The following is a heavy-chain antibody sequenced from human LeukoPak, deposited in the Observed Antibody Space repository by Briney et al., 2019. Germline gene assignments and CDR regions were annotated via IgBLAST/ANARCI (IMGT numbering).Heavy chain of an antibody. Sequence: PSETLSLTCTVSGGSISSGRNYCGWVRRPPGKALEWIGSIYDSGSAYFYPSLKSRVTISVDTSKNQFSLKLSSVTAADTAVYYCARDEVLLWFGDLPGGMDVWGQGTTVTVSS. V-gene: IGHV4-39*07. CDR3: ARDEVLLWFGDLPGGMDV. J-gene: IGHJ6*02. CDR2: IYDSGSA. D-gene: IGHD3-10*01. CDR1: GGSISSGRNY.